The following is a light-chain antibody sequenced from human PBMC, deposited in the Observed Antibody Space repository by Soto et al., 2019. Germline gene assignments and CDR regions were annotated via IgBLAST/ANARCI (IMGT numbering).Light chain of an antibody. V-gene: IGLV2-18*01. CDR2: DVT. Sequence: QSALTQPPSVSGSPGQSVTISCTGTKAVATYNRVSWYQQTPGTSPKLLIYDVTKRASGISDRFSGSKSGNTASLTISGLHTDDEGDYYCGLYTIAETVVLGGGTKVTVL. J-gene: IGLJ2*01. CDR3: GLYTIAETVV. CDR1: KAVATYNR.